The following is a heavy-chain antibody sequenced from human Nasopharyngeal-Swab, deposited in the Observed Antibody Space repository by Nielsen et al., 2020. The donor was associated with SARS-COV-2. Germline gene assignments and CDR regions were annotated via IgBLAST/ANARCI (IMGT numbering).Heavy chain of an antibody. V-gene: IGHV4-59*01. CDR3: ARDQTGYSYGSRGMDV. CDR1: GGSISSYY. J-gene: IGHJ6*02. D-gene: IGHD5-18*01. CDR2: IYYSGGT. Sequence: SETLSLTCTVSGGSISSYYWSWIRQPPGKGLEWIGYIYYSGGTNYNPSLKSRVTISVDTSKNQFSLKLSSVTAADTAVYYCARDQTGYSYGSRGMDVWGQGTTVTVSS.